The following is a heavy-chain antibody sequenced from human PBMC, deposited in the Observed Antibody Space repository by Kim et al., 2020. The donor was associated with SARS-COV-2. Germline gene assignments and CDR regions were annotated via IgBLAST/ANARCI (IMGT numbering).Heavy chain of an antibody. D-gene: IGHD2-21*01. J-gene: IGHJ4*02. CDR1: GFTFGSYW. CDR3: ARRPYCDY. V-gene: IGHV3-7*03. CDR2: IKQDGSEK. Sequence: GGSLRLSCAGSGFTFGSYWMNWVRQAPGKGLEWVAKIKQDGSEKYYVDSVKGRFTISRDNAKNSLYLQMNSLRAEDTAVYYCARRPYCDYWGQGTLVTVSS.